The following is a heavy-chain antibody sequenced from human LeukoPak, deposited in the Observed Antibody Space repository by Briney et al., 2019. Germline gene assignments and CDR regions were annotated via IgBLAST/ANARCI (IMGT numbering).Heavy chain of an antibody. J-gene: IGHJ4*02. CDR3: ATDRRSSSWYDFDY. V-gene: IGHV1-24*01. CDR2: FDPEDGET. D-gene: IGHD6-13*01. Sequence: GASVKVPCKVSGYTLTELSMHWVRQAPGKGLEWMGGFDPEDGETIYAQKFQGRVTMTEDTSTDTAYMELSSLRSEDTAVYYCATDRRSSSWYDFDYWGQGTLVTVSS. CDR1: GYTLTELS.